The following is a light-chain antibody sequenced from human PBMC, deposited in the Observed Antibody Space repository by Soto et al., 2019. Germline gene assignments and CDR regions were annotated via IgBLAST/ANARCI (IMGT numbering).Light chain of an antibody. V-gene: IGKV3-20*01. J-gene: IGKJ4*01. CDR1: QHVTTTY. CDR3: RRYDGSFT. CDR2: GAS. Sequence: IVLTQSPATLTLSPGERATLSCTASQHVTTTYIAWYQQKFGQAPRPLIYGASTRATGTPDWFTGGGFGTDLPRTIGRVAPEDFAVYSWRRYDGSFTFGGGTKVEMK.